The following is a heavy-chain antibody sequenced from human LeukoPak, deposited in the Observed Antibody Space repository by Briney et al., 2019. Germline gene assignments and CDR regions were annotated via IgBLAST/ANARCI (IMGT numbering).Heavy chain of an antibody. J-gene: IGHJ4*02. CDR1: GGSISSRDYY. V-gene: IGHV4-30-4*08. CDR2: IYYRGST. D-gene: IGHD6-19*01. CDR3: ARHRREWLARYFDY. Sequence: PSQTLSLTCIVSGGSISSRDYYWTWIRQPPGKGLEWLGYIYYRGSTYYNPSLKSRVTISVDTSKNQFSLKLSSVTAADTAVYYCARHRREWLARYFDYWGQGTLVTVSS.